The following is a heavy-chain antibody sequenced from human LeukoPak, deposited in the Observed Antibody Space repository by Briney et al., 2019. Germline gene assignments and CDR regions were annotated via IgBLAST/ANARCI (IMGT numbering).Heavy chain of an antibody. V-gene: IGHV3-23*01. J-gene: IGHJ4*02. CDR1: GFTFSNYA. Sequence: GGSLRLSCAASGFTFSNYAMSLVRQAPGKGLEWVSAISGGGGSTYYADSVKGRFTISRDNSKNTLSLQMNSLRAGDTAVYHCAKYQGYSSSSSDYWGQGTLVTVSS. D-gene: IGHD6-6*01. CDR2: ISGGGGST. CDR3: AKYQGYSSSSSDY.